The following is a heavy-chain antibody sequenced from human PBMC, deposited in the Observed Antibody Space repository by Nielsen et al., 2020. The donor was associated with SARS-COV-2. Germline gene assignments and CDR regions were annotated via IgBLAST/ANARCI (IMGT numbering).Heavy chain of an antibody. D-gene: IGHD3-22*01. V-gene: IGHV4-59*08. CDR1: GGSISTYY. CDR2: IYYSGST. CDR3: ARQGYYDSSGYYYVLIDY. Sequence: SETLSLTCTVSGGSISTYYWNWIRQPPGKGLEWIGYIYYSGSTYYNPSLKSRVTISVDTSKNQFSLKLSSVTAADTAVYYCARQGYYDSSGYYYVLIDYWGQGTLVTVSS. J-gene: IGHJ4*02.